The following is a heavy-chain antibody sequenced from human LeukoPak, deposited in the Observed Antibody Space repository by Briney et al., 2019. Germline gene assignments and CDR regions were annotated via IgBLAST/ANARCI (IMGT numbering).Heavy chain of an antibody. CDR3: AREGGWYNWYFDL. CDR2: IYSSGTS. D-gene: IGHD6-19*01. Sequence: PSETLSLTCTVSGGSISRYYWSSIRQPAGRGLEWIGRIYSSGTSNYNLPLKSRVTMSVDTSKNQFSLNLSSVTAADTAVYYCAREGGWYNWYFDLWGRGTLVTVSS. CDR1: GGSISRYY. J-gene: IGHJ2*01. V-gene: IGHV4-4*07.